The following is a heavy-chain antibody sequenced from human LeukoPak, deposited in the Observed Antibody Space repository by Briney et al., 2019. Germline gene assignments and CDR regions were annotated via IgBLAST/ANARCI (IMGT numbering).Heavy chain of an antibody. CDR1: GFTFSSYA. D-gene: IGHD3-9*01. Sequence: GGPLRLSCAASGFTFSSYAMHWVRQAPGKGLEWVAVISYDGSNKYYADSVKGRFTISRDNSKNTLYLQMNSLRAEDTAVYYCAREPVLRYFDWLIWGQGTLVTVSS. V-gene: IGHV3-30*01. CDR3: AREPVLRYFDWLI. CDR2: ISYDGSNK. J-gene: IGHJ4*02.